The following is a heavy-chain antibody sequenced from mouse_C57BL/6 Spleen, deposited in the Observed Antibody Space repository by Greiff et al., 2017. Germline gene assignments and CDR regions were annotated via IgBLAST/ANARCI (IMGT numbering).Heavy chain of an antibody. CDR2: ISSGSSTI. CDR3: ANDGSSLLYYYAMDY. D-gene: IGHD1-1*01. Sequence: EVQRVESGGGLVKPGGSLKLSCAASGFTFSDYGMHWVRQAPEKGLEWVAYISSGSSTIYYADTVKGRFTISRDNAKNTLFLQMTSLRSEDTAMYYCANDGSSLLYYYAMDYWGQGTSVTVSS. J-gene: IGHJ4*01. V-gene: IGHV5-17*01. CDR1: GFTFSDYG.